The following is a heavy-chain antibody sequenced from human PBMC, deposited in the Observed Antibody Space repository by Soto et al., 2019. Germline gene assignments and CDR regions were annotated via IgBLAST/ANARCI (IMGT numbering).Heavy chain of an antibody. Sequence: EEQLVESGGGLVQSGGSLRLSCAASELTFSSYWMHWVRQAPGKGLVWVSRIDNDGRGTIYADSVKGRFTVTRDNTKNTLYLQMNSLRDEDTAVYYCSRGGFNHGFDIWGQGTMVTVSS. V-gene: IGHV3-74*01. CDR3: SRGGFNHGFDI. CDR2: IDNDGRGT. J-gene: IGHJ3*02. CDR1: ELTFSSYW.